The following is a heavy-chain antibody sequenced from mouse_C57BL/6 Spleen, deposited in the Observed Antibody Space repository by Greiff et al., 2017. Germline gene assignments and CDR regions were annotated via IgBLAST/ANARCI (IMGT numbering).Heavy chain of an antibody. CDR3: TTKSPYYYGRDYAMDY. D-gene: IGHD1-1*01. V-gene: IGHV14-4*01. J-gene: IGHJ4*01. Sequence: EVQLQQSGAELVRPGASVKLSCTASGFNIKDDYMHWVKQRPEQGLEWIGWIDPENGDTEYASKFQGKATITADTSSNTAYLQLSSLTSEDTAVYYCTTKSPYYYGRDYAMDYWGQGTSVTVAS. CDR1: GFNIKDDY. CDR2: IDPENGDT.